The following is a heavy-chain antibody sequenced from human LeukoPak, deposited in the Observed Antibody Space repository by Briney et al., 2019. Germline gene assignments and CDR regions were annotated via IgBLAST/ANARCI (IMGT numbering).Heavy chain of an antibody. CDR3: AYQQQAYYYGMDV. CDR2: ISAYNGNT. J-gene: IGHJ6*02. CDR1: GYTFTSYG. V-gene: IGHV1-18*01. D-gene: IGHD6-13*01. Sequence: RASVTVSCTASGYTFTSYGISWVRQAPGQGLEWMGWISAYNGNTNYAQKLRGRVTMTTDTSTSTAYMELRSLRSDDTAVYYCAYQQQAYYYGMDVWGQGTTVTVSS.